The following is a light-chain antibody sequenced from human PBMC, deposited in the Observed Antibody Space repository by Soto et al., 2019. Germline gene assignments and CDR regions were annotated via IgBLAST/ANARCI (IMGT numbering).Light chain of an antibody. CDR3: QQYNSYPWT. CDR1: QSISSW. V-gene: IGKV1-5*01. J-gene: IGKJ1*01. CDR2: DAS. Sequence: DIQMTQSPSPLSASVGDRVTITGRASQSISSWLAWYQQKPGKAPKLLIYDASSLESGVPSRFSGSGSGTEFTLTISSLQPDDFATYYCQQYNSYPWTCGQGTKVEI.